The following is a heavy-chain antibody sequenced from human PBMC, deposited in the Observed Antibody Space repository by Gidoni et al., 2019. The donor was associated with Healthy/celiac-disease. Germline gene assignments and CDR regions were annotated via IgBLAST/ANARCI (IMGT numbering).Heavy chain of an antibody. J-gene: IGHJ4*02. Sequence: QPGRSLRRSCAASGFTFSSYGMHWVRQAPGKGLEWVAVIWYDGSNKYYADSVKGRFTISRDNSKNTLYLQMNSLRAEDTAVYYCARELNPPSGSYSTAFDYWGQGTLVTVSS. CDR2: IWYDGSNK. CDR3: ARELNPPSGSYSTAFDY. V-gene: IGHV3-33*01. D-gene: IGHD1-26*01. CDR1: GFTFSSYG.